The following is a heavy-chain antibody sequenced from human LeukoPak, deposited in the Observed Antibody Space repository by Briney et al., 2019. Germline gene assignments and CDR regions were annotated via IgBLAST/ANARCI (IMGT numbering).Heavy chain of an antibody. CDR1: AGSFSGYY. D-gene: IGHD3-3*01. Sequence: PSETLPLTCVVYAGSFSGYYWSWIRQPPGKGLEWIGEINHSGSTNYNPSLKSRVTISVDTSKNQFSLKLSSVTAADTAVYYCARTFRESYYDFWSGYSTLDYWGQGTLVTVSS. CDR2: INHSGST. J-gene: IGHJ4*02. V-gene: IGHV4-34*01. CDR3: ARTFRESYYDFWSGYSTLDY.